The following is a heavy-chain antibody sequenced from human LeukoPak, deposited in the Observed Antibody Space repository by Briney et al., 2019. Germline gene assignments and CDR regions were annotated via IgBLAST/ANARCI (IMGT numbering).Heavy chain of an antibody. CDR1: GGSISSYY. J-gene: IGHJ4*02. CDR3: ARTLGSYGYHY. CDR2: IYYSGST. Sequence: SETLSLTCTVSGGSISSYYWSWIRQPPGKGPEWIGYIYYSGSTNYNPSLKSRVTISVDTSKNQFSLKLSSVTAADTAVYYCARTLGSYGYHYWGQGTLVTVSS. V-gene: IGHV4-59*01. D-gene: IGHD5-18*01.